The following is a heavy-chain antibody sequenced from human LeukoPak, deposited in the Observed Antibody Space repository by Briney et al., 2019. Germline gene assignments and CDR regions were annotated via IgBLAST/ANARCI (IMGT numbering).Heavy chain of an antibody. CDR2: IYYSGST. V-gene: IGHV4-59*01. CDR1: GGSISSYY. Sequence: SETLSLTCTVSGGSISSYYWSWIRQPPGKGLEWIGYIYYSGSTNYNPSLKSRVTISGDTSKNQFSLKLSSVTAADTAVYYCARALPAGYYFDYWGQGTLVTVSS. J-gene: IGHJ4*02. CDR3: ARALPAGYYFDY.